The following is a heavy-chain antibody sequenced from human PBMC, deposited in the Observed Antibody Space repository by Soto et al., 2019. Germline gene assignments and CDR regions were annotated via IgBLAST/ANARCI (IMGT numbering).Heavy chain of an antibody. CDR2: IYYSGST. V-gene: IGHV4-59*01. Sequence: SETLSLTCTVSGGSISSYYWSWIRQPPGKGLEWIGYIYYSGSTNYNPSLKSRVTISVDTSKNQFSLKLSSVTAADTAVYYCARVVYSYGYVTLDYWGQGTLVTVSS. CDR3: ARVVYSYGYVTLDY. J-gene: IGHJ4*02. D-gene: IGHD5-18*01. CDR1: GGSISSYY.